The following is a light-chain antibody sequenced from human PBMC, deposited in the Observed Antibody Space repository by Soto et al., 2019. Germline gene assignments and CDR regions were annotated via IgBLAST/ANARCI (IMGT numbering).Light chain of an antibody. Sequence: EIVLTQSPGTLSLSPGERATLSCRASQSVSSSYLAWYQQQPGQAPRLLIYGASSRATGIPDRFSGSGSGTDFTLTISRLEPDDFAVYYCQQYGSSPISFGQGTRLEIK. CDR1: QSVSSSY. V-gene: IGKV3-20*01. CDR2: GAS. CDR3: QQYGSSPIS. J-gene: IGKJ5*01.